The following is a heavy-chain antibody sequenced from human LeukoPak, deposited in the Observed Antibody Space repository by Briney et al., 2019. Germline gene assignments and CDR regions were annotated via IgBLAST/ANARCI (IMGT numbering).Heavy chain of an antibody. CDR1: GYGFASYW. CDR3: ARNRVAGTHYYYGMDV. J-gene: IGHJ6*02. D-gene: IGHD6-19*01. CDR2: IYPADSDT. V-gene: IGHV5-51*01. Sequence: GESLKISCKGSGYGFASYWIGWVRQMPGKGLEWMGIIYPADSDTRYRPSFQGQVTISADKSISTVFLQWSSLRASDTAMYYCARNRVAGTHYYYGMDVWGQGTTVTVSS.